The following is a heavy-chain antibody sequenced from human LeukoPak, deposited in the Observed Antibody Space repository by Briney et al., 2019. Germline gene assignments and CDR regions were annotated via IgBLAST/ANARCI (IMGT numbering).Heavy chain of an antibody. CDR1: GYTFTGYY. CDR3: ARYGSSSPHNWFDP. V-gene: IGHV1-2*02. D-gene: IGHD6-6*01. J-gene: IGHJ5*02. Sequence: GASVKVSCKASGYTFTGYYMHRVRQAPGQGLEWMGWINPNSGGTNYAQKFQGRVTMTRDTSISTAYMELSRLRSDDTAVYYCARYGSSSPHNWFDPWGQGTLVTVSS. CDR2: INPNSGGT.